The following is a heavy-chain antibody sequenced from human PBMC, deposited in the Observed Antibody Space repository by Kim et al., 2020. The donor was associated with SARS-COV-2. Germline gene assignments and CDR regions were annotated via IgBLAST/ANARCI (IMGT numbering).Heavy chain of an antibody. CDR2: TSSNGATA. CDR3: VKSSHPPRIVAVPAAGAYFDY. Sequence: GGSLRLSCSASGFTFSSHAMHWFRQAPGKEPEHVSGTSSNGATAYYADSVRGRFTISRDNSKNTLSLEMRSLRPEDTGRYYCVKSSHPPRIVAVPAAGAYFDYWGQGTLVTVSS. V-gene: IGHV3-64D*06. CDR1: GFTFSSHA. D-gene: IGHD2-2*01. J-gene: IGHJ4*02.